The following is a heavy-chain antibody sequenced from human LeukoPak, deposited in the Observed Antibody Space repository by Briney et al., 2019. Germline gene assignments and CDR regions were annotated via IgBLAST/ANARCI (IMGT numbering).Heavy chain of an antibody. CDR1: GFIFGKYA. CDR2: IGSGGVDT. Sequence: GGSLRLSCGASGFIFGKYAMSWVRQAPGKGLEWVSGIGSGGVDTIYADSVKGRFTISRDNSKNTLSLRMGSLRADDTAIYFCARYLRDRGTSRVTLDHWGQGTLVIVSS. V-gene: IGHV3-23*01. CDR3: ARYLRDRGTSRVTLDH. J-gene: IGHJ4*02. D-gene: IGHD2-2*01.